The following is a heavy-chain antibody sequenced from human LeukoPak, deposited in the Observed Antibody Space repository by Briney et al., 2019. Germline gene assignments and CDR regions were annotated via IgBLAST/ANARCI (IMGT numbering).Heavy chain of an antibody. J-gene: IGHJ6*02. Sequence: GGSLRLSCAASGFTFSSYSMNWVRQAPGKGLEWVSSISSSSSSIYYADSVKGRFTISRDNAKNSLYLQMNSLRAEDTAVYYCVKAKAQYDILTGDLYYYGMDVWGQGTTVTVSS. CDR3: VKAKAQYDILTGDLYYYGMDV. CDR1: GFTFSSYS. CDR2: ISSSSSSI. V-gene: IGHV3-21*01. D-gene: IGHD3-9*01.